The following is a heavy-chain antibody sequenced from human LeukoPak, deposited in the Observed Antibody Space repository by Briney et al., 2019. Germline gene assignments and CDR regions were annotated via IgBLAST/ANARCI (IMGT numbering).Heavy chain of an antibody. V-gene: IGHV3-21*01. J-gene: IGHJ6*02. CDR3: ARVRKNQWMMSSYYYGLDV. Sequence: PGGSLRLSCAASGFDFNRYNMNWVRQAPGKGLEWISSISSINNYIYYADSVKGRFTVSRDNANNSLYLQMNRLRAEDTAIYYCARVRKNQWMMSSYYYGLDVWGHGTTVTVSS. CDR1: GFDFNRYN. D-gene: IGHD5-12*01. CDR2: ISSINNYI.